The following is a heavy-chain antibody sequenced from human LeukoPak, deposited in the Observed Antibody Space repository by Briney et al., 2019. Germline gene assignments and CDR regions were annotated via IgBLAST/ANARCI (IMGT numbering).Heavy chain of an antibody. Sequence: ASGKVSCRASGYTFTGYNMPGVQQAPGQGLKWMGWINPNSGGTNYAQKFQGRVTMTRDTSISTAYMELSRLRSDDTAVYYCAREEAGIAGFDPWGQGTLVTVSS. CDR3: AREEAGIAGFDP. CDR1: GYTFTGYN. J-gene: IGHJ5*02. V-gene: IGHV1-2*02. D-gene: IGHD6-13*01. CDR2: INPNSGGT.